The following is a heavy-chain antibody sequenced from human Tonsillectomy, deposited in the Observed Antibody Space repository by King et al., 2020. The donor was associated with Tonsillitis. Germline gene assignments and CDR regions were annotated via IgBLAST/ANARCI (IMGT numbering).Heavy chain of an antibody. J-gene: IGHJ4*02. CDR2: IPYSGYT. CDR3: ASSVTIFGVVTDY. D-gene: IGHD3-3*01. Sequence: QLQESGPGLVKPSETLSLTCTVSGGSISSSDYYWGWIRQPPGKGLEWIGSIPYSGYTYYNPSLKSRVSISVDTPKNQFSLNLRSVTAADTAVYFCASSVTIFGVVTDYWGQGTLVTVSS. V-gene: IGHV4-39*01. CDR1: GGSISSSDYY.